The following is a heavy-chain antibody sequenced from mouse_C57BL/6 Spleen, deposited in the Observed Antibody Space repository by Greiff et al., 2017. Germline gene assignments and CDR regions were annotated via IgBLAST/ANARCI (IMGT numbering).Heavy chain of an antibody. CDR1: GYAFSSSW. CDR2: IHPSDSDT. CDR3: AIPHYGSSYVGVAMDY. D-gene: IGHD1-1*01. V-gene: IGHV1-82*01. Sequence: QVQLKQSGPELVKPGASVKISCKASGYAFSSSWMNWVKQRPGKGLEWIGRIHPSDSDTNYNQKFKGKATLTVDKSSSTAYMQLSSLTSEDSAVYYCAIPHYGSSYVGVAMDYWGQGTSVTVSS. J-gene: IGHJ4*01.